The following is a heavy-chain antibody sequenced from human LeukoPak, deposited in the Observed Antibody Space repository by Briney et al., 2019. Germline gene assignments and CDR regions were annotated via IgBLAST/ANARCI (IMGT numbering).Heavy chain of an antibody. Sequence: GGSLRLSCAASGFSFSKHWMSWVRQAPGKGLEWVANINQDGSEKYSVDSVRGRFTISRDNAKNSLYLQMNSLRAEDTAVYYCAREGLPVASGYWGQGTLVTVSS. CDR2: INQDGSEK. V-gene: IGHV3-7*05. CDR1: GFSFSKHW. D-gene: IGHD6-19*01. J-gene: IGHJ4*02. CDR3: AREGLPVASGY.